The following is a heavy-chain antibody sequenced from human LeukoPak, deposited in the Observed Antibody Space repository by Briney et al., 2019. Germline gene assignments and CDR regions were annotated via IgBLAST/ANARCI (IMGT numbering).Heavy chain of an antibody. J-gene: IGHJ4*02. V-gene: IGHV1-18*01. Sequence: ASVKVSCRASGYTFTIFYVIWVRRAPGQASESMGWISAYNGNANYAPKHEGRVTMTTDTSTNTAYMELRSLRSDDTAVFYCARGGRSGWYVDYWGQGPLVTVSS. CDR3: ARGGRSGWYVDY. CDR1: GYTFTIFY. CDR2: ISAYNGNA. D-gene: IGHD6-19*01.